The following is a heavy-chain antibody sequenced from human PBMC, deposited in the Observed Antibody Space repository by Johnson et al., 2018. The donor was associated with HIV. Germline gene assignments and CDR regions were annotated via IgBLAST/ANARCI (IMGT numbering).Heavy chain of an antibody. CDR2: INQDGSEK. V-gene: IGHV3-7*01. CDR3: VRDFRSVGTTDASDI. CDR1: GFTFNSYA. Sequence: VQLVESGGGVVQPGRSLRVSCVASGFTFNSYAMHWVRQAPGKGLEWVANINQDGSEKSYVDSVKGRFTISRDNAKNSLYLQISSLRAEDTAVYFCVRDFRSVGTTDASDIWGQGTMITVSS. D-gene: IGHD1/OR15-1a*01. J-gene: IGHJ3*02.